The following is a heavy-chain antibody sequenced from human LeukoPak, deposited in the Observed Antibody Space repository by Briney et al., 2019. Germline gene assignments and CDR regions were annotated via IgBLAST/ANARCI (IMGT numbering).Heavy chain of an antibody. V-gene: IGHV4-31*03. CDR2: IYYSGST. CDR1: GGSIGSGGYS. Sequence: SETLSLTCTVSGGSIGSGGYSWSWIRQHPGKGLEWIGYIYYSGSTYYNPSLKSRVTISVDTSKNQFSLKLSSVTAADTAVYYCARTGQAGGDYWGQGTLVTVSS. J-gene: IGHJ4*02. D-gene: IGHD1-26*01. CDR3: ARTGQAGGDY.